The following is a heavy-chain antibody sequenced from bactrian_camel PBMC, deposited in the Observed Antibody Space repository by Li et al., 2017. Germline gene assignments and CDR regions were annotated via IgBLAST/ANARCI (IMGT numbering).Heavy chain of an antibody. CDR3: SVATTSGTFNY. V-gene: IGHV3S6*01. CDR2: IYTGDGRT. D-gene: IGHD5*01. CDR1: GYTYSRDC. Sequence: HVQLVESGGGSVQSGGSLRLSCAASGYTYSRDCVGWFRQAPGKGLEWVSTIYTGDGRTKSADSVKGRFTISQDNAKHALYLQMNSLKPEDTALYYCSVATTSGTFNYWGQGTQVTVS. J-gene: IGHJ4*01.